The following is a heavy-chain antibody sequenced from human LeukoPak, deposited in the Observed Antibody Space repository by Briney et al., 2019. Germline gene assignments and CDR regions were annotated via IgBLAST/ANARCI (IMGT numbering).Heavy chain of an antibody. CDR3: AKVTRVILAVAGTWNWFDP. CDR2: ISGSGGST. D-gene: IGHD6-19*01. J-gene: IGHJ5*02. Sequence: GGSLRLSCAASGFTFSSYAMSWVRQAPGKGLEWVSAISGSGGSTYYADSVKGRFTISRDNSKNTLYLQMNSLRAEDTAVYYCAKVTRVILAVAGTWNWFDPWGQGTLVTVPS. V-gene: IGHV3-23*01. CDR1: GFTFSSYA.